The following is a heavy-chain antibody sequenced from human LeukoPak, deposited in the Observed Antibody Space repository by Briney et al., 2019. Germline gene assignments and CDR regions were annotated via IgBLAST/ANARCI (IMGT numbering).Heavy chain of an antibody. CDR3: ARDQCFSGYCHVFDY. Sequence: GGSLRLSCAASGYRLGSHWMHWVRQGPGKGLVWVSRINNEGSSTSYADSVKGRFTISRDNAKNTLYLQMTSLRAEDTAMYYCARDQCFSGYCHVFDYWGRGTMVTVSS. D-gene: IGHD3-22*01. V-gene: IGHV3-74*01. J-gene: IGHJ3*01. CDR1: GYRLGSHW. CDR2: INNEGSST.